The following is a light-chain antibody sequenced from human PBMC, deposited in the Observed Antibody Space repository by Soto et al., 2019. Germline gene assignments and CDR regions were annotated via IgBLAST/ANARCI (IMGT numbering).Light chain of an antibody. J-gene: IGKJ1*01. V-gene: IGKV3-15*01. CDR2: GAS. CDR3: QQYNKWPRT. Sequence: TRSSAPLSAAPVGRGTLSCRASQSVSSDLAWYQQKPGQAPRLLIYGASTRATGIPARFSGSGSGTEFTLTISSLQSEDFAVYYCQQYNKWPRTFGQGTKVDIK. CDR1: QSVSSD.